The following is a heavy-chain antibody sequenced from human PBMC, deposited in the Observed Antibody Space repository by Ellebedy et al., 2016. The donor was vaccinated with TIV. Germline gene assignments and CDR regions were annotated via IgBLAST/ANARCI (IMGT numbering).Heavy chain of an antibody. CDR2: IKQDGSEK. V-gene: IGHV3-7*01. CDR3: ARDYYGRQVVYDSDF. Sequence: PGGSLRLSCAASRFTFSAYWRSWVRQASGKGLEWVANIKQDGSEKYYVDSGKGRFTISRDNTKNSLYLQMNSLRAEDTAVYYCARDYYGRQVVYDSDFWGQGTLVTVSA. CDR1: RFTFSAYW. D-gene: IGHD2-8*02. J-gene: IGHJ4*02.